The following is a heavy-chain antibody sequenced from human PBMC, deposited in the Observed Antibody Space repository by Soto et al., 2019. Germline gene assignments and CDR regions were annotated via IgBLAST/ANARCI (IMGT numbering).Heavy chain of an antibody. CDR1: GTALNSGNYY. V-gene: IGHV4-31*03. J-gene: IGHJ5*02. D-gene: IGHD2-21*01. CDR3: ARLRIATNNYKWFDP. CDR2: IYVTGAV. Sequence: ASETLSLTCSVSGTALNSGNYYWSWIRQVPGKGLEWIGHIYVTGAVDYNPSLRDRITISQDTSERQFSLNLRLVTAADTAVYYCARLRIATNNYKWFDPWGQGTLVTVSS.